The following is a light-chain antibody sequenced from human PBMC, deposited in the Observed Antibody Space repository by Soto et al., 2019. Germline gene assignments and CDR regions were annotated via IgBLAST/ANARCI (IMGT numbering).Light chain of an antibody. CDR2: GAS. J-gene: IGKJ1*01. CDR3: QQYGSSPLT. Sequence: EIVLTQSPGTLSLSPRERDTLSCRASQSVSSSYLAWYQQKPGQAPRLLIYGASSRATGIPDRFSGSGSGTDVTLTISSLVPEDFAVYYCQQYGSSPLTFGQGTKVDIK. CDR1: QSVSSSY. V-gene: IGKV3-20*01.